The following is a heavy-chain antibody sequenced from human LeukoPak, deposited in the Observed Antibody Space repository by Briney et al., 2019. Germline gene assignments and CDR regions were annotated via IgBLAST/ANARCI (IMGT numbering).Heavy chain of an antibody. J-gene: IGHJ6*03. CDR2: IWYDGSSE. V-gene: IGHV3-33*06. CDR3: AKALYCSSTSCYFENYYYYYMDV. CDR1: GFTFSRYG. Sequence: GGSLRLSCAASGFTFSRYGMHWVRQAPGKGLEWVAVIWYDGSSEKYADSVKGRFTISRDNSKNTLYLQMTSLRAEDTALYYCAKALYCSSTSCYFENYYYYYMDVWGTGTTVTVSS. D-gene: IGHD2-2*01.